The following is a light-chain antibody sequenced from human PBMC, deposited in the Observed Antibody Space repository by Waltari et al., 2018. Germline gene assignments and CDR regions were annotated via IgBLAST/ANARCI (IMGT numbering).Light chain of an antibody. CDR2: AAS. CDR1: QSISGP. V-gene: IGKV1-39*01. CDR3: LQTYSTPLT. J-gene: IGKJ4*01. Sequence: DIQMTQSPSSLSASVGDRVTITCRASQSISGPLYWYQQKPGKAPKLLIYAASSLQRGVPSRFSGSASGTYFTLTISSLQPEDFATYYCLQTYSTPLTFGGGTNVDIK.